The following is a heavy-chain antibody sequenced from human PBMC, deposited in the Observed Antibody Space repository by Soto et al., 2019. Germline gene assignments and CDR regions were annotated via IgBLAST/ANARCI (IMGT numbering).Heavy chain of an antibody. Sequence: LRLSCSASGFTFSEYSMHWVRQAPGKGLQYVSTISSDRDITYYADSVKGRFTISRDNSKNTLYLQMNSLRPEDTAVYYCVKVSTFYDILTGYYSTNFFDPWGQGTLVTVSS. CDR3: VKVSTFYDILTGYYSTNFFDP. D-gene: IGHD3-9*01. CDR2: ISSDRDIT. V-gene: IGHV3-64D*06. CDR1: GFTFSEYS. J-gene: IGHJ5*02.